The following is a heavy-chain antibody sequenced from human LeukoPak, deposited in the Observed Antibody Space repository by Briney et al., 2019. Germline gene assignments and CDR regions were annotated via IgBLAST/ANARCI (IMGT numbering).Heavy chain of an antibody. V-gene: IGHV3-30*18. CDR1: GFTFSSYG. CDR3: AKGVAAAGTLDY. CDR2: ISYDGSNK. Sequence: GGSLRLSCAASGFTFSSYGMHWDRQAPGKGLEWVAVISYDGSNKYYADSVKGRFTISRDNSKNTLYLQMNSLRAEDTAVYYCAKGVAAAGTLDYWGQGTLVTVSS. D-gene: IGHD6-13*01. J-gene: IGHJ4*02.